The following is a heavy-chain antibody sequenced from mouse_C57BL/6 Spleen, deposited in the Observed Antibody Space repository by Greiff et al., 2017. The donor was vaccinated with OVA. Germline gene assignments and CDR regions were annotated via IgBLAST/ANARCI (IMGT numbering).Heavy chain of an antibody. Sequence: VQLQQSGAELVKPGASVKISCKASGYAFSSYWMNWVKQRPGKGLEWIGQIYPGDGDTNYNGKFKGKATLTADKSSSTAYMQLSSLTSEDSAVYFCARSGTVGWYFDVWGTGTTVTVSS. J-gene: IGHJ1*03. D-gene: IGHD1-1*01. CDR1: GYAFSSYW. CDR2: IYPGDGDT. V-gene: IGHV1-80*01. CDR3: ARSGTVGWYFDV.